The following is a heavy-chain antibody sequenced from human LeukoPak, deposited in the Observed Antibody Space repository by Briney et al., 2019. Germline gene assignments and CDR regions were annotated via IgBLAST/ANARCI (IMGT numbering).Heavy chain of an antibody. CDR1: GFTFHNYA. V-gene: IGHV3-30*04. CDR2: ISVDGSAT. CDR3: ARDFGY. J-gene: IGHJ4*02. Sequence: PGGSLRLSCAASGFTFHNYAMNWLRQTPDRGLEWLAAISVDGSATNYADSVKGRFTISRDNSKDTLFLQMNSLRLEDSAVYHCARDFGYWGQGILVTVSS.